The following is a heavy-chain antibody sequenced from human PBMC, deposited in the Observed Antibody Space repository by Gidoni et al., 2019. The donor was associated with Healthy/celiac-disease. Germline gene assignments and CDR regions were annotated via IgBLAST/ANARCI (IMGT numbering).Heavy chain of an antibody. CDR3: AKDIGRGSYRYTYAFDI. D-gene: IGHD3-16*02. CDR2: ISWNSGSI. CDR1: GFPFDDFA. Sequence: EVQLVESGGGLVQPGRSLRLSCPASGFPFDDFAMHWVRQAPGKGLEWVSGISWNSGSIGYADSVKGRFTISRDNAKNSLYLQMNSLRAEDTALYYCAKDIGRGSYRYTYAFDIWGQGTMVTVSS. V-gene: IGHV3-9*01. J-gene: IGHJ3*02.